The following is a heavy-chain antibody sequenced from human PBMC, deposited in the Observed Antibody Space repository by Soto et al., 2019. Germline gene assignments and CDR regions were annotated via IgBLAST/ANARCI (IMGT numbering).Heavy chain of an antibody. CDR1: GYTFTSYA. J-gene: IGHJ3*02. CDR3: ASVGDLYYDFWSGPRRGAFDI. Sequence: ASVKVSCKASGYTFTSYAMHWVRQAPGQRLEWVGWINAGNGNTKYSQKFQGRVTITRDTSASTAYMELSSLRCEDTAVYYCASVGDLYYDFWSGPRRGAFDIWDQGTMVTVSS. V-gene: IGHV1-3*01. D-gene: IGHD3-3*01. CDR2: INAGNGNT.